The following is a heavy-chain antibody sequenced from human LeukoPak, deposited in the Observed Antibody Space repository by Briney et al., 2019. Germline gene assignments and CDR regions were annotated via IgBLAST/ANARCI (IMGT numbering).Heavy chain of an antibody. CDR3: AKLYYYDWHHYGMDV. CDR1: GFTFSSYS. V-gene: IGHV3-21*04. Sequence: GGSLRLSCAASGFTFSSYSMNWVRQAPGKGLEWVSSISSSSSYIYYADSVKGQFTISRDNAKNSLYLQMNSLRAEDTALYYCAKLYYYDWHHYGMDVWGQGTTVTVSS. CDR2: ISSSSSYI. D-gene: IGHD3-22*01. J-gene: IGHJ6*02.